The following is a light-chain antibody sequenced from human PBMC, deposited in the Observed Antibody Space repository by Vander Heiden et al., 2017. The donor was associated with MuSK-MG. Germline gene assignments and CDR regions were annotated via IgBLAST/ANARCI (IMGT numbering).Light chain of an antibody. CDR2: EVS. CDR3: CSDAGSSTLL. CDR1: SSDVGSYNV. J-gene: IGLJ2*01. Sequence: QSALTQPASVSGSPGQSITISCTGTSSDVGSYNVVSWYQQHPDKAPKLMIYEVSKRPSGVSNRFSGSKSGNTASLTISGLQAEDEADYYCCSDAGSSTLLFGGGTKLTVL. V-gene: IGLV2-23*02.